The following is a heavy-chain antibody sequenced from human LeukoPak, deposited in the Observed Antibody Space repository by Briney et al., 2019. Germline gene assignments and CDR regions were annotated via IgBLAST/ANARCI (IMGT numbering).Heavy chain of an antibody. CDR3: ARGSEVVTYYDFWSGYYSHDYYYYMDV. CDR2: IYYSGST. J-gene: IGHJ6*03. V-gene: IGHV4-39*01. Sequence: PSETLSLTCTVSGGSTSSSSYYWGWIRQPPGKGLEWIGSIYYSGSTNYNPSLKSRVTISVDTSKNQFSLKLSSVTAADTAVYYCARGSEVVTYYDFWSGYYSHDYYYYMDVWGKGTTVTVSS. D-gene: IGHD3-3*01. CDR1: GGSTSSSSYY.